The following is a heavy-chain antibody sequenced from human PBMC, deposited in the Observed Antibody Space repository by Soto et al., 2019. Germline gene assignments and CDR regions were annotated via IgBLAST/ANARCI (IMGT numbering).Heavy chain of an antibody. Sequence: QVQLQQWGAGLLKPSETLSLTCAVYGGSFSGYYWSWIRQPPGKGLEWIGEINHSGSTNYNPSLKSRVTISVDTSKHQFSLKLSSVTAADTAVYYCARGGGSKYYDFWSGYLGVYYMDVWGKGTTVTVSS. CDR1: GGSFSGYY. V-gene: IGHV4-34*01. CDR3: ARGGGSKYYDFWSGYLGVYYMDV. J-gene: IGHJ6*03. D-gene: IGHD3-3*01. CDR2: INHSGST.